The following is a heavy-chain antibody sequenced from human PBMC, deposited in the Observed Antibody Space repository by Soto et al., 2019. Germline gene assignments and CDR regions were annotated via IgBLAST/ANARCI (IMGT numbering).Heavy chain of an antibody. CDR3: ARGGVVVVAADAFDI. D-gene: IGHD2-15*01. J-gene: IGHJ3*02. CDR2: IKQDGSEK. V-gene: IGHV3-7*04. CDR1: GFTFSSYW. Sequence: GGSLRLSCAASGFTFSSYWMSWVRQAPGKGLEWVANIKQDGSEKYYVDSVKGRFTISRDNAKNSLYLQMNSLRAEDAAVYYCARGGVVVVAADAFDIWGQGTMVTISS.